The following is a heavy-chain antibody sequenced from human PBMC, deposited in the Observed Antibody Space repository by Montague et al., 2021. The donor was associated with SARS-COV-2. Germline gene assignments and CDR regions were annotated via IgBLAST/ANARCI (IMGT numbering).Heavy chain of an antibody. V-gene: IGHV4-39*07. D-gene: IGHD6-13*01. CDR3: ARVGRLQLVRLSRMDV. CDR1: GGSISSSSYY. J-gene: IGHJ6*02. CDR2: IYYSGST. Sequence: SETLSLTCTVSGGSISSSSYYWGWIRQPPGKGLEWIGSIYYSGSTYYNPSLKSRVTISVDTSKNQFSLKLSSVTAADTAVYYCARVGRLQLVRLSRMDVWGQGTTITVSS.